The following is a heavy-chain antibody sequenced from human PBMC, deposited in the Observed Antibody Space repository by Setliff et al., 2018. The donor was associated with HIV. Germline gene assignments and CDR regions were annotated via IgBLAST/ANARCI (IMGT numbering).Heavy chain of an antibody. V-gene: IGHV3-33*06. D-gene: IGHD6-13*01. CDR2: IWYDGSNK. CDR1: GFTFSSYG. CDR3: AKVGSSWYDPFDY. J-gene: IGHJ4*02. Sequence: PGGSLRLSCAASGFTFSSYGMHWVRQAPGKGLEWVAVIWYDGSNKYYADSVKGRFTISRDNSKNTLYLQMNSLKAEDTAVYYCAKVGSSWYDPFDYWGKGTLVTVSS.